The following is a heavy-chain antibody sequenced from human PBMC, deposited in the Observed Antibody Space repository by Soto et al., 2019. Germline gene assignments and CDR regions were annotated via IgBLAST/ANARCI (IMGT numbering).Heavy chain of an antibody. V-gene: IGHV3-30-3*01. CDR2: MSYDGSNK. CDR3: ARDGGAY. D-gene: IGHD3-16*01. CDR1: GFTFSSYA. Sequence: QVQLVESGGGVVQPGRSLRLSCAASGFTFSSYAMHWVRRAPGKGLEWMAVMSYDGSNKYYADSVKGRFTISRDNSKNMLYLQMNSLRPEDTALYFCARDGGAYWGQGTLAIVSS. J-gene: IGHJ4*02.